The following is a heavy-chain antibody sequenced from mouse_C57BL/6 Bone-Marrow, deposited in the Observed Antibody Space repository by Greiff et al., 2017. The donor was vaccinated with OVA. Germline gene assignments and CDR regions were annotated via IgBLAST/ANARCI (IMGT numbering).Heavy chain of an antibody. D-gene: IGHD2-5*01. CDR3: TRGYSNYYAMDY. V-gene: IGHV1-15*01. Sequence: QVQLQQSGAELVRPGASVTLSCKASGYTFTDYEMHWVKQTPVHGLEWIGAIDPETGGTAYNQKFKGKAILTADNSSSPAYMELRSLTSEDSAVYYCTRGYSNYYAMDYWGQGTSVTVSS. J-gene: IGHJ4*01. CDR1: GYTFTDYE. CDR2: IDPETGGT.